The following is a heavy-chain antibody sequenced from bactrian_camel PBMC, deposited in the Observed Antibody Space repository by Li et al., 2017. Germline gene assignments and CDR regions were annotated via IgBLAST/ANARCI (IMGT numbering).Heavy chain of an antibody. D-gene: IGHD2*01. CDR1: GNTPRKYS. Sequence: HVQLVESGGGSAQAGGSLRLSCVASGNTPRKYSAAWFRRAPGQEREGVATIDGYGRTYYAESVKGRFAISEDKDKNVLYLQMNSLQPEDTAMYYCAANFGPYCSGPYLARRANFLGQGTQVTVS. CDR2: IDGYGRT. J-gene: IGHJ4*01. V-gene: IGHV3S57*01.